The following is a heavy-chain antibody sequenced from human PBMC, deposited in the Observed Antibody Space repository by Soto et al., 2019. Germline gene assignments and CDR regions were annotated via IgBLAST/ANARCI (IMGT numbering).Heavy chain of an antibody. D-gene: IGHD1-26*01. V-gene: IGHV3-21*01. Sequence: GGSLRLSCAASGFTSSSYSMNWVRQAPGKGLEWVSSISSSSSYIYYADSVKGRFTISRDNAKNSLYLQMNSLRAEDTAVYYCARDRGYSGSYNSFDYWGQGTLVTVSS. CDR1: GFTSSSYS. J-gene: IGHJ4*02. CDR2: ISSSSSYI. CDR3: ARDRGYSGSYNSFDY.